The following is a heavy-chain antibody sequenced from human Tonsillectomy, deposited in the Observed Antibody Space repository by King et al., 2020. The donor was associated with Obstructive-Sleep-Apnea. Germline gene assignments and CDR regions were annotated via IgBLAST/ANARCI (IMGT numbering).Heavy chain of an antibody. Sequence: QLQESGPGLVKPSETLSLTCTVSVGAISIYYWSWIRQPAGKGLEWIGRIYTSGRTKYNPSLKSRVTMSVGTSKNQISLKLSSVTAADTAVYYCAREDSGSYRELDYWGQGTLVTVSS. D-gene: IGHD1-26*01. CDR3: AREDSGSYRELDY. CDR1: VGAISIYY. V-gene: IGHV4-4*07. J-gene: IGHJ4*02. CDR2: IYTSGRT.